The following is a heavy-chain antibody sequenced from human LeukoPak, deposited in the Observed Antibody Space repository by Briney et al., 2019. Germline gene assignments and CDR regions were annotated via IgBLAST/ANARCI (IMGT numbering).Heavy chain of an antibody. D-gene: IGHD4-17*01. V-gene: IGHV4-59*01. CDR2: IYYSGST. Sequence: SETLSLTRTVSGGSISSYYWSWIRQPPGKGLEWIGYIYYSGSTKYNPSLKSRVTISVDTSKNQFSLKLSSVTAADTAVYYCARGGTTVTPGLLWFDPWGQGTLVTVSS. CDR3: ARGGTTVTPGLLWFDP. J-gene: IGHJ5*02. CDR1: GGSISSYY.